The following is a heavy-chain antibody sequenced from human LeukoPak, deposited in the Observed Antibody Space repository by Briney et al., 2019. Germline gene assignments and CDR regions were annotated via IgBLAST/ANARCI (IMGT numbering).Heavy chain of an antibody. CDR3: ARAAGDYLDY. V-gene: IGHV4-4*07. CDR2: IYTSGGT. J-gene: IGHJ4*02. Sequence: PSETLSLPRTVSGGSISSCYWSWIPQPAAKGLEWIGRIYTSGGTNYGPSLKGRVTMSGDTSKSPFSLELSCVSAADTGVYYCARAAGDYLDYWGQGTLVTVSS. D-gene: IGHD4-17*01. CDR1: GGSISSCY.